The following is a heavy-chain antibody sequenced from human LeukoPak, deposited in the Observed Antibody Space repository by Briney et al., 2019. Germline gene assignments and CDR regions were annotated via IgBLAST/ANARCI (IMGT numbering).Heavy chain of an antibody. Sequence: SETLSLTCAVYGGSFSGYYWSWIRQPPGKGLEWIGSIYYSGSTYYNPSLKSRVTISVDTSKNQFSLKLSSVTAADTAVYYCARRVNYDILTGPEGFDYWGQGTLVTVSS. CDR1: GGSFSGYY. D-gene: IGHD3-9*01. CDR3: ARRVNYDILTGPEGFDY. CDR2: IYYSGST. V-gene: IGHV4-34*01. J-gene: IGHJ4*02.